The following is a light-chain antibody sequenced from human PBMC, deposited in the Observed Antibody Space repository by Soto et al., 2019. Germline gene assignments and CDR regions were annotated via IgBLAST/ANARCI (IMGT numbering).Light chain of an antibody. CDR2: AAS. V-gene: IGKV1-39*01. J-gene: IGKJ2*01. CDR3: QQRYSAPPT. Sequence: IQLTQSPSSLSASVGDRVTITCRASQGISSYLAWYQQKPGKAPKLLIYAASTLQSGVPSRFSGSRSGTDFTLPISSLQPEDFATYSCQQRYSAPPTFGQGN. CDR1: QGISSY.